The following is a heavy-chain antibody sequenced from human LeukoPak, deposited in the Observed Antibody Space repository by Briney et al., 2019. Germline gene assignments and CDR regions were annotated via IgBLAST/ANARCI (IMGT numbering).Heavy chain of an antibody. CDR1: GFTFSSYA. CDR2: ISGSGDNT. D-gene: IGHD2-21*02. Sequence: GGSLRLSCAASGFTFSSYAMSWVRQALGRGLEWVSAISGSGDNTYYADSVKGRFTVSRDNAKNTLYVQMKSLRAEDTAVYYCAKDFVVVPGNVNYFDYWGQGTLVTVSS. J-gene: IGHJ4*02. V-gene: IGHV3-23*01. CDR3: AKDFVVVPGNVNYFDY.